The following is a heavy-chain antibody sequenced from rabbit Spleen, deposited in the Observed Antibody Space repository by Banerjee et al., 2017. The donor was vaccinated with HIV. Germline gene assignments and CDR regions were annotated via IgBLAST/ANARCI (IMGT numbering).Heavy chain of an antibody. CDR2: IYGGSIDDT. D-gene: IGHD6-1*01. CDR1: GFTISSSYY. Sequence: QSLEESGGGLVQPEGSLALTCKASGFTISSSYYMCWVRQARGKGLEWIACIYGGSIDDTYYASWAKGRFTISKTSSTTVTLQMTSLTAADTATYLCARASVGYVNDGGAFFNLWGPGTLVTVS. CDR3: ARASVGYVNDGGAFFNL. V-gene: IGHV1S40*01. J-gene: IGHJ4*01.